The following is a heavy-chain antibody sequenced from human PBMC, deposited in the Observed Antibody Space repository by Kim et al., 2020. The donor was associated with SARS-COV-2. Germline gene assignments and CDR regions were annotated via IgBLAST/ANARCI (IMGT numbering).Heavy chain of an antibody. CDR3: ARGKHGGRGFDY. D-gene: IGHD1-26*01. V-gene: IGHV4-34*01. Sequence: SETLSLTCAVYGGSFSGYYWSWIRQPPGKGLEWIGEINHSGSTNYNPSLKSRVTISVDTSKNQFSLKLSSVTAADTAVYYCARGKHGGRGFDYWGQGTLVTVT. CDR1: GGSFSGYY. CDR2: INHSGST. J-gene: IGHJ4*02.